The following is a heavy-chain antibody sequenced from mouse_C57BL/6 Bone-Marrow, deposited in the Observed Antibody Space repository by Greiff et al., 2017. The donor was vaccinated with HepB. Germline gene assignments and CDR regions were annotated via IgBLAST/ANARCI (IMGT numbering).Heavy chain of an antibody. CDR3: ARSVYDYDGAY. V-gene: IGHV1-55*01. CDR2: IYPGSGST. J-gene: IGHJ3*01. CDR1: GYTFTSYW. Sequence: QVHVKQPGAELVKPGASVKMSCKASGYTFTSYWINWVKQRPGQGLEWIGDIYPGSGSTNYNEKFKSKATLTVDTSSSTAYMQLSSLTSEDSAVYYCARSVYDYDGAYWGRGTVVTVTA. D-gene: IGHD2-4*01.